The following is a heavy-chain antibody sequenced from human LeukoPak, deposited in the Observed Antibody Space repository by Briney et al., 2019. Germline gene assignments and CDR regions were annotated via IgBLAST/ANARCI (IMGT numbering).Heavy chain of an antibody. V-gene: IGHV3-30*14. CDR2: ISFDGNNK. D-gene: IGHD5-12*01. CDR1: GFTFSSYA. Sequence: GGSLRLFCAASGFTFSSYAIHWVRQGPGKGLEWVAVISFDGNNKYYADSVKGRFTISRDNSKNTLSLQMNSLRPEDTAVYYCARDRGVATMDYWGQGTLVTVSS. CDR3: ARDRGVATMDY. J-gene: IGHJ4*02.